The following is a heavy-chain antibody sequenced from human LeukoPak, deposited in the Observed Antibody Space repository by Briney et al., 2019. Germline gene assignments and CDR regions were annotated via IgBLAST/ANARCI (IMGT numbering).Heavy chain of an antibody. CDR2: MYYSGST. CDR3: ASLYYYDSSGYYSPFH. V-gene: IGHV4-39*01. Sequence: SETLSLTCTVSGGSISSSSYYWGWIRQPPGKGLEWIGSMYYSGSTYYNPSLKSRVTISEDTSKNQFSLKLSSVTAADTAVYYCASLYYYDSSGYYSPFHWGQGTPVTVSS. J-gene: IGHJ4*02. D-gene: IGHD3-22*01. CDR1: GGSISSSSYY.